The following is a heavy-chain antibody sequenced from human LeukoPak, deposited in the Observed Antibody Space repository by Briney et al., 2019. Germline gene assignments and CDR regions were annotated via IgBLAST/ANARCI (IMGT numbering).Heavy chain of an antibody. CDR3: AKDLNYGFDS. CDR2: ISGSGDKT. Sequence: GGSLRLSCAASGFAFRAYAMSWVRQAPGKGLEGVSAISGSGDKTFYAESVRGRFTISRDNSRNTLYLQMNSLRAEDTAVYYCAKDLNYGFDSWGQGTLVTV. CDR1: GFAFRAYA. D-gene: IGHD3-10*01. V-gene: IGHV3-23*01. J-gene: IGHJ4*02.